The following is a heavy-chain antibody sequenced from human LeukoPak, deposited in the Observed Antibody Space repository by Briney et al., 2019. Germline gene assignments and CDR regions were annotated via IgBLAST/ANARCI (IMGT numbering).Heavy chain of an antibody. CDR1: GYTFTSYA. J-gene: IGHJ6*02. CDR2: INAGNGNT. Sequence: RASVKVSCKASGYTFTSYAMHWVRQAPGQRLGWMGRINAGNGNTKYSQKFQGRVTITRDTSASTAYMELSSLRSEDTAVYYCARDHGDYYYYYGMDVWGQGTTVTVSS. CDR3: ARDHGDYYYYYGMDV. D-gene: IGHD4-17*01. V-gene: IGHV1-3*01.